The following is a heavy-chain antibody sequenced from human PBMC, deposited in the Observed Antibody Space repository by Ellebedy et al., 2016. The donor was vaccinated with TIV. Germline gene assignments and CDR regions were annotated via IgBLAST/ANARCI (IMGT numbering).Heavy chain of an antibody. Sequence: GESLKISCAASGFTFSTYSLNWVRQAPGKGLEWVSSISTITNYADSVRGRFTISRDNAKNSLYLQMNSLSAEDTAVYYCSRGGGCGGGTCYYPDFWGQGTLVTVSS. V-gene: IGHV3-21*01. J-gene: IGHJ4*02. D-gene: IGHD2-15*01. CDR2: ISTITNY. CDR3: SRGGGCGGGTCYYPDF. CDR1: GFTFSTYS.